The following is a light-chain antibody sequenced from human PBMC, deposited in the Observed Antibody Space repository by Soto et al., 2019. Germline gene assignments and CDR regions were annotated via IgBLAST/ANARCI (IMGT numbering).Light chain of an antibody. CDR3: QQYNVWPLT. Sequence: EIVMTQSPATLSVSPGERATLSCRASQSVSSNLAWYQQKPGHTPKLLIYVASPRATGIPARFSGSGSGTEFTLTISSLQSEDFAVYYCQQYNVWPLTFGGGTKVEFK. CDR1: QSVSSN. J-gene: IGKJ4*01. CDR2: VAS. V-gene: IGKV3-15*01.